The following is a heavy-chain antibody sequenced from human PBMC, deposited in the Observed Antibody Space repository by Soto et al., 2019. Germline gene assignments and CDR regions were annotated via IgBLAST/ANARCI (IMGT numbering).Heavy chain of an antibody. V-gene: IGHV3-21*05. D-gene: IGHD6-6*01. CDR1: GFTFSSYS. J-gene: IGHJ6*03. CDR2: ISSSSSYI. Sequence: TGGSLRLSCAASGFTFSSYSMNWVRQAPGKGLEWVSCISSSSSYIYYADSVQGRFTISRDNAKNTVYLQMGSLRAEDMAVYYCARRARPDLYYMDVWGKGTTVTVSS. CDR3: ARRARPDLYYMDV.